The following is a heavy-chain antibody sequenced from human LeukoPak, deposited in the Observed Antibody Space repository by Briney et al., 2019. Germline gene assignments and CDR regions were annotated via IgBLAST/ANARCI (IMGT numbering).Heavy chain of an antibody. D-gene: IGHD3-3*01. J-gene: IGHJ4*02. CDR1: GFSLSTSGVG. Sequence: NASGPTLVNPTQTLTLTCTFSGFSLSTSGVGVGWIRQPPGKALEWLALIYWDDDKRYSPSLKSRLTITKDTSKNQVVLTMTNMDPVDTATYYCAHSYYDFWSGSTPFDYWGQGTLVTVSS. CDR3: AHSYYDFWSGSTPFDY. CDR2: IYWDDDK. V-gene: IGHV2-5*02.